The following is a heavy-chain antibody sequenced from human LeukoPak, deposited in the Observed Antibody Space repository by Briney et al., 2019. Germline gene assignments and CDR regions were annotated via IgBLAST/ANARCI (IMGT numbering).Heavy chain of an antibody. Sequence: PGGSLRLSCAASGFIVSSYSMNWVRQAPGKGLEWVSSISSSSSYIYYADSVKGRFTISRDNSKNTLYLQMNSLRAEDTAVYYCAKGGAAGIYYFDYWGQGTLVTVSS. J-gene: IGHJ4*02. D-gene: IGHD6-13*01. CDR2: ISSSSSYI. CDR1: GFIVSSYS. CDR3: AKGGAAGIYYFDY. V-gene: IGHV3-21*01.